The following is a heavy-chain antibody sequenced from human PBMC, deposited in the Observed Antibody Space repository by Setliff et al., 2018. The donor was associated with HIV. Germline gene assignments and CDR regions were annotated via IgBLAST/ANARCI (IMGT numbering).Heavy chain of an antibody. J-gene: IGHJ1*01. CDR2: IIPILGRA. V-gene: IGHV1-69*10. Sequence: ASVKVSCKASGGTFSISAISWVRQAPGQGLEWMGGIIPILGRANYAQRFQGRLTITADESTRTAYMELSSLTSEDTAVYYCVRDGDCSGGICDSLNVPEYFQYWGQGTLVTVSS. D-gene: IGHD2-15*01. CDR1: GGTFSISA. CDR3: VRDGDCSGGICDSLNVPEYFQY.